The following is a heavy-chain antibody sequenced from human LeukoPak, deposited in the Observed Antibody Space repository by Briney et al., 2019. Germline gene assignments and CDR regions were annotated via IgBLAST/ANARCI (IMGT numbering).Heavy chain of an antibody. Sequence: GGSLRLSCAASGFTFSSYEMNWVRQAPGKGLEWVSYISSSGSTIYYADSVKGRFTISRDNAKNSLYLQMNSLRAEDTAVYYCASWPFLAYCGGDYYLDVWGKGTTVTVSS. V-gene: IGHV3-48*03. D-gene: IGHD2-21*01. CDR3: ASWPFLAYCGGDYYLDV. CDR1: GFTFSSYE. J-gene: IGHJ6*03. CDR2: ISSSGSTI.